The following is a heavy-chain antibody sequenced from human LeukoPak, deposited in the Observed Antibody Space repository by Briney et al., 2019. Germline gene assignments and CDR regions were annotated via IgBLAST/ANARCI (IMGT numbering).Heavy chain of an antibody. V-gene: IGHV3-7*01. Sequence: GGSLRLSCAASGFSFSRYWMNWVRQAPGKGLEWVANIKGDGIEKNYVDSVKGRFSISRDNAMNSLYLQMGSLRAEDTAVYYCAKEGAYPIITYDSWGQGALVTVSS. CDR2: IKGDGIEK. CDR3: AKEGAYPIITYDS. CDR1: GFSFSRYW. J-gene: IGHJ5*01. D-gene: IGHD3-10*01.